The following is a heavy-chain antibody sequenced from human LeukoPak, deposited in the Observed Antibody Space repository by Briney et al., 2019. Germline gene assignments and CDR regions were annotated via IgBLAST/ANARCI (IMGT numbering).Heavy chain of an antibody. J-gene: IGHJ3*02. CDR2: IYPGDSDT. CDR3: ARSQPLQGYTAMPKGDAFDI. Sequence: GESLKISCKGSGYSFTSYWIGWVRQMPGKGLGWMGIIYPGDSDTRYSPSFQGQVTISADKSISTAYLQWSSLKASDTAMYYCARSQPLQGYTAMPKGDAFDIWGQGTMVTVSS. CDR1: GYSFTSYW. D-gene: IGHD5-18*01. V-gene: IGHV5-51*01.